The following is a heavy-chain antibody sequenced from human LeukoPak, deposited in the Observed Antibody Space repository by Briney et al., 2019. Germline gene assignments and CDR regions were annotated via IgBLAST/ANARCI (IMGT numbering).Heavy chain of an antibody. J-gene: IGHJ4*02. CDR3: ARVKSSSLDY. V-gene: IGHV4-34*01. CDR1: GGSFSGYY. Sequence: SETLSLTCAVYGGSFSGYYWSWIRQPPGKGLEWIGEINHSGSTNYNPSLKSRVTISVDTSKNQFSLKLSSVTAADTAVYYCARVKSSSLDYWGQGTLVTVSS. D-gene: IGHD6-13*01. CDR2: INHSGST.